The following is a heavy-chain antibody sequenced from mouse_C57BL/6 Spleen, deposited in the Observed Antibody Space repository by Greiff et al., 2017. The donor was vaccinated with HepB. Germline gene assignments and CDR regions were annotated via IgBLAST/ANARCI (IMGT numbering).Heavy chain of an antibody. D-gene: IGHD3-2*02. J-gene: IGHJ3*01. V-gene: IGHV1-55*01. CDR2: IYPGSGST. CDR3: ARDSSGFAWFAY. Sequence: VQLQQSGAELVKPGASVKMSCKASGYTFTSYWITWVKQRPGQGLEWIGDIYPGSGSTNYNEKFKSTATLTVDTSSSTAYMQLSSLTSEDSAVYYCARDSSGFAWFAYWGQGTLVTVSA. CDR1: GYTFTSYW.